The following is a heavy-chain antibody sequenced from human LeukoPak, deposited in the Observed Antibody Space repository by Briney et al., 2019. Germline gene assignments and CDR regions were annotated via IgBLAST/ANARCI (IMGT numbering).Heavy chain of an antibody. CDR2: INHSGST. Sequence: SETLSLTCAVYGGSFSGYYCSWIRQPPGKGLEWIGEINHSGSTNYNPSLKSRVTISVDTSKNQFSLKLSSVTAADTAVYYCARGKGYSYGYFWLDPWGQGTLVTVSS. V-gene: IGHV4-34*01. CDR1: GGSFSGYY. D-gene: IGHD5-18*01. J-gene: IGHJ5*02. CDR3: ARGKGYSYGYFWLDP.